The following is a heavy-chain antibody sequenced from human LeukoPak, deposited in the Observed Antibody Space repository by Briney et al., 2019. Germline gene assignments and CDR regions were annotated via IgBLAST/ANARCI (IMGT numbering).Heavy chain of an antibody. CDR1: GFSFSNFA. Sequence: GRSLRLSCAASGFSFSNFAMHWVRQAPGKGLEWVALISYDGSKKYYEDSVKGRFTIPRDTSKNTLYLQMNSLRTEDTAVCYCAREGHGGAIDYWGQGTLVTVSS. J-gene: IGHJ4*02. CDR3: AREGHGGAIDY. CDR2: ISYDGSKK. D-gene: IGHD1-26*01. V-gene: IGHV3-30-3*01.